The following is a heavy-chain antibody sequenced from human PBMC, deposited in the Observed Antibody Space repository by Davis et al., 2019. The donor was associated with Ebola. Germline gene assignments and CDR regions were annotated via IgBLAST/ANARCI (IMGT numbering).Heavy chain of an antibody. V-gene: IGHV1-18*01. J-gene: IGHJ4*02. D-gene: IGHD6-19*01. CDR2: ISAYNGHT. Sequence: ASVKVSCKASGYTFNSHGISWVRQAPGQGLEWRAWISAYNGHTNYAQKFQGRLTLTTDTSRSTAYMELRSLTSDDTAEYFCARGRNGGWDFDYWGQGTLVTVSS. CDR3: ARGRNGGWDFDY. CDR1: GYTFNSHG.